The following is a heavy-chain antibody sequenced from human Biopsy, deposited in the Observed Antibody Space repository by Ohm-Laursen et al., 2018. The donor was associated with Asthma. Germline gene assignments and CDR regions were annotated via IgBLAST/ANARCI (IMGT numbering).Heavy chain of an antibody. CDR1: GGTFNTSV. J-gene: IGHJ4*02. Sequence: GASVKVSCKSLGGTFNTSVIGWVRQAPGQGLEWMGGINSVFGTTTYPQKFQDRVTITADDSTSTVYMELSSLRSEDTAVYYCARKAGSCISRTCYSLDFWGQGTLGTVSS. CDR3: ARKAGSCISRTCYSLDF. D-gene: IGHD2-2*01. CDR2: INSVFGTT. V-gene: IGHV1-69*13.